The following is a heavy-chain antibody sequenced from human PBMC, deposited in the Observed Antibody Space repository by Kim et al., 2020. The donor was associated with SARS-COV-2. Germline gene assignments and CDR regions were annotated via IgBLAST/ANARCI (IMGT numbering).Heavy chain of an antibody. J-gene: IGHJ4*02. D-gene: IGHD2-21*02. V-gene: IGHV3-53*04. CDR2: IYSGGGT. CDR3: ATECGADCPHFDY. CDR1: GFTVSGNY. Sequence: GGSLRLSCAASGFTVSGNYMSWVRQAPGKGLEWVSAIYSGGGTYYADSVKGRFTISRHNSKNSLYLQMNSLRPDDTAVYYCATECGADCPHFDYWCQGTL.